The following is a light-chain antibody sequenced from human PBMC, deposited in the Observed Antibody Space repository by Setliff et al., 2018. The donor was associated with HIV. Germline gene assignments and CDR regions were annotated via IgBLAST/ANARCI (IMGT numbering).Light chain of an antibody. Sequence: QSALAQPASVSGSPGQSITISCTGPSTDVVAYNLVSWYQQLPGKAPKVIIYEVSERPSGVSRRFFGSQSGRESSLTISGLQTEDEAEYYCCSYASTGSFVFGTGTKVTV. CDR1: STDVVAYNL. J-gene: IGLJ1*01. CDR2: EVS. CDR3: CSYASTGSFV. V-gene: IGLV2-23*02.